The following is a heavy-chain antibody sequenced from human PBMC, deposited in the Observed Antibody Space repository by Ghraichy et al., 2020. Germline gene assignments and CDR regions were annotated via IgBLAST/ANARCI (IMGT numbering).Heavy chain of an antibody. V-gene: IGHV3-33*01. CDR3: ARQQARAPAAFDF. Sequence: GGSLRLSCAASGFTFTTIGMHWVRQAPGRGLEWVSVIWYDGVNKYYADSLKGRVTISRDTSTNTLYLQLNSLRVEDTAVYYCARQQARAPAAFDFWGQGTMVTVSS. J-gene: IGHJ3*01. CDR1: GFTFTTIG. CDR2: IWYDGVNK. D-gene: IGHD1/OR15-1a*01.